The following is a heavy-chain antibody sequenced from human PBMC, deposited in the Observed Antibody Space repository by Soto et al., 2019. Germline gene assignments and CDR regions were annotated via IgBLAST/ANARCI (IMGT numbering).Heavy chain of an antibody. CDR2: INHSGNT. V-gene: IGHV4-61*08. CDR3: ARVGGLAARTFDY. Sequence: SETLSLTCSVSGGSISSSGYYWGWIRQPPGKGLEWIGEINHSGNTNYNPSLKSRVTISVDTSKNQFSLNLRSMSPADTAVYYCARVGGLAARTFDYWGPGTLVTVSS. J-gene: IGHJ4*02. CDR1: GGSISSSGYY. D-gene: IGHD6-6*01.